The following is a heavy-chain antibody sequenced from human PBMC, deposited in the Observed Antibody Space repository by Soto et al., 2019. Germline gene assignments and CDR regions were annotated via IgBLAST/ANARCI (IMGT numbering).Heavy chain of an antibody. Sequence: SETLSLTCTVSGGSISSYYWSWIRQPPGKGLEWIGNIYYSGSTNYNPSLKSRVTISVDTSKNQFSLKLSSVTAADTAVYYCARHGQLYNSGWYLNWFDPWGQGTLVTVSS. CDR1: GGSISSYY. CDR3: ARHGQLYNSGWYLNWFDP. CDR2: IYYSGST. J-gene: IGHJ5*02. D-gene: IGHD6-19*01. V-gene: IGHV4-59*08.